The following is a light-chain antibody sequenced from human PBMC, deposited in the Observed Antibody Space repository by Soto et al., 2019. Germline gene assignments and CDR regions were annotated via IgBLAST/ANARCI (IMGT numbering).Light chain of an antibody. J-gene: IGKJ4*01. CDR1: QRVSSRY. CDR3: QQLSSYSLT. CDR2: GAS. V-gene: IGKV3-20*01. Sequence: VLTQSAGTLSFSPLERATLSLEGSQRVSSRYLACYQQKHGQAPRRLLYGASTRATGIPDRFSGSVSGTDGTTTISRLQQEDGSVYYCQQLSSYSLTFGGGTKVDIK.